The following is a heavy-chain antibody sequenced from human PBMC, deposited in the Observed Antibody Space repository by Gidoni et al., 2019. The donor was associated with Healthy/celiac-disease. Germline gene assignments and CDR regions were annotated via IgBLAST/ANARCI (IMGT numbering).Heavy chain of an antibody. Sequence: QLQLQESGPGLVKPSETLSLTCTVSGGSISSSSYYRGWIRQPQGKGLEWIGSIYYSGSTYYNPSLKSRVTISVDTSENQFSLKLSSVTAADTAVYYCATLLSKRSGIRFWRPRGMDVWGQGTTVTVSS. D-gene: IGHD3-3*01. CDR3: ATLLSKRSGIRFWRPRGMDV. J-gene: IGHJ6*02. V-gene: IGHV4-39*01. CDR1: GGSISSSSYY. CDR2: IYYSGST.